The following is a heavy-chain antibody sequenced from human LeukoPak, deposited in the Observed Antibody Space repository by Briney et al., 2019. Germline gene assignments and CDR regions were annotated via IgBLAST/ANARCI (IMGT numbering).Heavy chain of an antibody. D-gene: IGHD3-16*02. CDR1: GYTFTGYY. CDR2: INPNSGNI. CDR3: ARAGGIMITFGGVIVLDY. V-gene: IGHV1-2*02. Sequence: ASVKVSCKTSGYTFTGYYIHWVRQAPGQGLEWMGWINPNSGNIKYGQKFQGRVTMTRDTSISTAYMELSRLRSDDTAVYYCARAGGIMITFGGVIVLDYWGQGTLVTVSS. J-gene: IGHJ4*02.